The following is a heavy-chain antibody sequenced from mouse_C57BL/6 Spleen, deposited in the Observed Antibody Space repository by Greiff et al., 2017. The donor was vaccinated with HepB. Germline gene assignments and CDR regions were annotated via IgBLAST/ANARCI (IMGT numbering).Heavy chain of an antibody. CDR1: GYTFPSYW. D-gene: IGHD1-1*01. CDR3: ASYHGYYYGSSPYAMGY. V-gene: IGHV1-69*01. Sequence: QVQLQQPGAELVMPGASVKLSCKASGYTFPSYWMHWVKQRPGQGLEWIGEIDPSDSYTNYNQKFKGKSTMTVDKSSSPAYMQLSSLTAEDYAVYYGASYHGYYYGSSPYAMGYWGQGTSVTVSS. CDR2: IDPSDSYT. J-gene: IGHJ4*01.